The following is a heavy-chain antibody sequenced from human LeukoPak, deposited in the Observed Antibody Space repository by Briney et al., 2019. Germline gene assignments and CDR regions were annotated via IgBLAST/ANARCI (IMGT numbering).Heavy chain of an antibody. CDR2: IYSGGST. J-gene: IGHJ4*02. CDR3: ARGWLQPEAGY. V-gene: IGHV3-66*01. Sequence: GSLRLSCAASGFTLSSNYMNWVRQAPGKGLEWVSVIYSGGSTYYADSVKGRFTISRDNSKNTLYLQMNSLRAEDTAVYYCARGWLQPEAGYWGQGTRVTVSS. D-gene: IGHD5-24*01. CDR1: GFTLSSNY.